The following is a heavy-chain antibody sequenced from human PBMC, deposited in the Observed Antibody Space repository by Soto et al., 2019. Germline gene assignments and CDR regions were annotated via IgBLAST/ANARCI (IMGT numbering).Heavy chain of an antibody. CDR1: GGSISSYY. J-gene: IGHJ4*02. D-gene: IGHD6-19*01. CDR3: ALASGWFDRYYFDY. CDR2: IYYSGST. V-gene: IGHV4-59*01. Sequence: QVQLQESGPGLVKPSETLSLTCTVSGGSISSYYWSWIRQPPGKGLEWIGYIYYSGSTNYNPSLKSRVTISVDTSKNQFSLKLSSVTAADTAVYYCALASGWFDRYYFDYWGQGTLVTVSS.